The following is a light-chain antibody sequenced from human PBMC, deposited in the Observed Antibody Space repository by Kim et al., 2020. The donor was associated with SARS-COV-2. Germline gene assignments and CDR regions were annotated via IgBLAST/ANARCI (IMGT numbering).Light chain of an antibody. CDR2: DAS. V-gene: IGKV3-11*01. Sequence: EIVLTQSPGTLSLSPGERATLSCRASQSVSSYLAWYQQKPGQPPRLLIYDASNRATGIPARFSGSGSGTDFTLTISSLEPEDFAVYYCQQRISWPATFGGGTKVDIK. CDR1: QSVSSY. CDR3: QQRISWPAT. J-gene: IGKJ4*01.